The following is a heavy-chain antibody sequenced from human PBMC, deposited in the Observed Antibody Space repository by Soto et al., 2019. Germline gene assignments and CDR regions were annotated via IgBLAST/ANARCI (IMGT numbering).Heavy chain of an antibody. CDR3: VAELYSGGGCCSFDF. Sequence: VKVSCKTSGFTFTNSAVQWVRQARGQRLEWIGWIIVASGRTNYAREVQQRVTISRDTSTTTAYMELSGLRSEDTAVYYCVAELYSGGGCCSFDFWGQGTMVTVSS. CDR2: IIVASGRT. J-gene: IGHJ3*01. V-gene: IGHV1-58*01. D-gene: IGHD2-21*02. CDR1: GFTFTNSA.